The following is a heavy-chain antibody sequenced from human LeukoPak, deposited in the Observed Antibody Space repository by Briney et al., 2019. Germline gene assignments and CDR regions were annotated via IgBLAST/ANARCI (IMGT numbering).Heavy chain of an antibody. D-gene: IGHD4-17*01. Sequence: PGGSLRLSCAASGFTFSSYAMSWVRQAPGKGLEWVAFIRYDGSNKYYADSVKGRFTISRDNSKNTLYLQMNSLRAEDTAVYYCAKGWTVRDYYYMDVWGKGTTVTVSS. CDR1: GFTFSSYA. J-gene: IGHJ6*03. CDR2: IRYDGSNK. V-gene: IGHV3-30*02. CDR3: AKGWTVRDYYYMDV.